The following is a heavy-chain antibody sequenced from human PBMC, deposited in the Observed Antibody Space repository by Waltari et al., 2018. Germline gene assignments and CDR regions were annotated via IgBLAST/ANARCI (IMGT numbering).Heavy chain of an antibody. CDR1: GGSISSGSYY. D-gene: IGHD5-12*01. CDR2: IYTSGST. Sequence: QVQLQESGPGLVKPSQTLSLTCTVSGGSISSGSYYWRWIRQPAGKGLEWIGRIYTSGSTNYNPSLKSRVTISVDTSKNQFSLKLSSVTAADTAVYYCARDSGDGYNSEYFQHWGQGTLVTVSS. CDR3: ARDSGDGYNSEYFQH. V-gene: IGHV4-61*02. J-gene: IGHJ1*01.